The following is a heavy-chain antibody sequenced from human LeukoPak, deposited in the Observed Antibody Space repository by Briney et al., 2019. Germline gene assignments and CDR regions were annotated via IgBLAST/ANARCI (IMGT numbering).Heavy chain of an antibody. Sequence: ASVKVSCKASGYTFTSYDINWVRQATGQGLEWMGWMNPNSGNTGYAQKFQGRVTITRNTSISTAYMELSSLRSEDTAVYYCARDVRHRYCSSASCYRGWFDPWGQGTLVTVPS. CDR1: GYTFTSYD. D-gene: IGHD2-2*01. J-gene: IGHJ5*02. CDR2: MNPNSGNT. CDR3: ARDVRHRYCSSASCYRGWFDP. V-gene: IGHV1-8*03.